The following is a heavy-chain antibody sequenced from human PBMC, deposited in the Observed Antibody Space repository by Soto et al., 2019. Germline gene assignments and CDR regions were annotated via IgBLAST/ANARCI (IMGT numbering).Heavy chain of an antibody. D-gene: IGHD4-17*01. CDR2: ISSSGGST. V-gene: IGHV3-23*01. CDR3: ARGVTTLNWFDP. Sequence: PGGSLRLSCAASEFTFSTYAMSWVRQAPGKGLEWVSGISSSGGSTYADSVKGRFTISRDNSKNTLYLQMNSLRAEDTAVYYCARGVTTLNWFDPWVQGTLVTVSS. J-gene: IGHJ5*02. CDR1: EFTFSTYA.